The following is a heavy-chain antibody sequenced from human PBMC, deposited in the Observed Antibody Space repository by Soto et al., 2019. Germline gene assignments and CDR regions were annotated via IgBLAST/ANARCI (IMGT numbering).Heavy chain of an antibody. D-gene: IGHD4-17*01. CDR2: IYYSGST. V-gene: IGHV4-59*12. Sequence: QVQLQESGPGLVKPSETLSLTCTVSGGSISSYYWSWIRQPPGKGLEGIGYIYYSGSTDYNPSLKSRVAISVDTSKNQFSLKLSSVTAADTAVYYCARAMTTVTTAVNWFDPWGQGTLVTVSS. CDR3: ARAMTTVTTAVNWFDP. CDR1: GGSISSYY. J-gene: IGHJ5*02.